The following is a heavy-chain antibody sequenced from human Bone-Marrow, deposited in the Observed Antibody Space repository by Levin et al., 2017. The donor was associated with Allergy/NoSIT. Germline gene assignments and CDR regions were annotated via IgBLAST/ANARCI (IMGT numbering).Heavy chain of an antibody. CDR2: IYSDGSSR. CDR3: ARDPGYSGHDWYFDL. V-gene: IGHV3-74*01. CDR1: FFPFLLSL. Sequence: GGSLRLSFSSSFFPFLLSLLPFFLPSPLKGLVWVSRIYSDGSSRSYADSVKGRFTISRDNPKNTLYLQMNSLRAEDTAVYYCARDPGYSGHDWYFDLWGRGTLVTVSS. J-gene: IGHJ2*01. D-gene: IGHD5-12*01.